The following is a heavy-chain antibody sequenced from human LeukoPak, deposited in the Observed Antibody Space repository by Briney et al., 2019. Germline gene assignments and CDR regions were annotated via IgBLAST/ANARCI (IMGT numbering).Heavy chain of an antibody. V-gene: IGHV1-2*02. CDR1: GYTFTGYY. CDR2: INPNSGGT. D-gene: IGHD6-13*01. CDR3: ASQRYSSSWPRFPSGEYYFYFYMDV. Sequence: GASVKVSCKASGYTFTGYYMHWVRQAPGQGLEWMGWINPNSGGTNYAQKFQGRVTMTRDTSISTAYLQWSSLKASDTAMYYCASQRYSSSWPRFPSGEYYFYFYMDVWGKGTTVTVSS. J-gene: IGHJ6*03.